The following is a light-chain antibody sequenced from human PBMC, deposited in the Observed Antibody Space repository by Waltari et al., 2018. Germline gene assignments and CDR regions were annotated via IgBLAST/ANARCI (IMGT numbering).Light chain of an antibody. Sequence: SSELTQDPAASVALGQTVRITCQGDSLRTSYASWYQLKPGQAPVLVIYGKDKRPSGIPDRISGYSSGATSSLTITGAQAEDEADYYCSSRNGRANQVVFAGGTKVTVL. CDR3: SSRNGRANQVV. CDR2: GKD. V-gene: IGLV3-19*01. CDR1: SLRTSY. J-gene: IGLJ3*02.